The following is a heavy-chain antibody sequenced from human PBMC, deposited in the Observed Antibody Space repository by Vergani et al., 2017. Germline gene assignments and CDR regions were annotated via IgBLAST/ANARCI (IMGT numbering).Heavy chain of an antibody. Sequence: QVQLVQSGAEVKKPGASVKVSCKASGYTFTSYGISWVRQAPGQGLEWMGWISAYNGNTNYAQKLQGRVTISVDTSKNQFSLKLSSVTAADTAVYYCARHNLGDFWSGAGAPNFDYWGQGTLVTVSS. D-gene: IGHD3-3*01. CDR1: GYTFTSYG. V-gene: IGHV1-18*01. CDR2: ISAYNGNT. J-gene: IGHJ4*02. CDR3: ARHNLGDFWSGAGAPNFDY.